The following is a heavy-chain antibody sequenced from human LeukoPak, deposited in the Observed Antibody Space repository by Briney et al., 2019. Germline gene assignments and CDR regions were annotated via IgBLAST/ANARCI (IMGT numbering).Heavy chain of an antibody. J-gene: IGHJ4*02. CDR3: ARGPLDSGYTYFDY. Sequence: SETLSLTCAVSGGSISSSNWWSWVRQPPGKGLEWIGEIYHSGSTNYNPSLKSRVTISVDTSKNQFSLKLYSVTAADTAIYYCARGPLDSGYTYFDYWGQGTLVTVSS. V-gene: IGHV4-4*02. CDR1: GGSISSSNW. D-gene: IGHD5-18*01. CDR2: IYHSGST.